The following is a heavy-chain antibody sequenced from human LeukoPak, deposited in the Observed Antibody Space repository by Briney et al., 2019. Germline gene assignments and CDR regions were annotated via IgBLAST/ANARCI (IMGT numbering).Heavy chain of an antibody. J-gene: IGHJ4*02. V-gene: IGHV4-31*03. CDR1: GGSISSGGYY. D-gene: IGHD3-10*01. CDR3: ARDGGYGSGTYQFDY. CDR2: IYYSGST. Sequence: SETLSLTCTVSGGSISSGGYYWSWIRQRPGKGLEWIGYIYYSGSTQYNPSLKSRSTISIDTSKNQFSLKLSSVTAADTAIYYCARDGGYGSGTYQFDYWGQGTLVTVSS.